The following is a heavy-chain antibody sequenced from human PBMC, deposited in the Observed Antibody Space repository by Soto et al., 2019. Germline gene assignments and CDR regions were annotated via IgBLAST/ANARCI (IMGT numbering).Heavy chain of an antibody. CDR1: GYSFTSYW. Sequence: PGESLKISCKGSGYSFTSYWISWVRQMPGKGLEWMGRIDPSDSYTNYSPSFQGHVTISADKSISTAYLQWSSLKASDTAMYYCARTFMDTAMVTYRDYWGQGTLVTVSS. CDR2: IDPSDSYT. J-gene: IGHJ4*02. D-gene: IGHD5-18*01. V-gene: IGHV5-10-1*01. CDR3: ARTFMDTAMVTYRDY.